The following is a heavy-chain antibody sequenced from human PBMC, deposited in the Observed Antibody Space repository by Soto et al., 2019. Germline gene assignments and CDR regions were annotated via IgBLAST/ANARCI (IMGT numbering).Heavy chain of an antibody. Sequence: QVQLVQAGAEVKKPGSSVKVSCNASGGSFNNFALSWVRQAPGQGLEWMGGTIPVFGTANYAQNFQVRVTITADKSTSTAYMELSSLRSEDTDVYYCACGTSTVTNPKLDYWGQGTLVTVSS. V-gene: IGHV1-69*06. D-gene: IGHD4-17*01. CDR1: GGSFNNFA. J-gene: IGHJ4*02. CDR2: TIPVFGTA. CDR3: ACGTSTVTNPKLDY.